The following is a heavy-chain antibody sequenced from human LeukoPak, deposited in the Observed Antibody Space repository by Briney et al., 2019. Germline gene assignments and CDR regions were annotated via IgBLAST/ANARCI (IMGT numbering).Heavy chain of an antibody. Sequence: GGSLRLSCAASGFTFSSYAMSWVRQAPGKGLEWVSAISGSGGSTYYADSVKGRFTISRDNSKNTLYLQMNSLRAEDTAVYYCAKVIVGQLVRGRLDYWGQGTLVTVSS. CDR3: AKVIVGQLVRGRLDY. CDR1: GFTFSSYA. D-gene: IGHD6-6*01. CDR2: ISGSGGST. J-gene: IGHJ4*02. V-gene: IGHV3-23*01.